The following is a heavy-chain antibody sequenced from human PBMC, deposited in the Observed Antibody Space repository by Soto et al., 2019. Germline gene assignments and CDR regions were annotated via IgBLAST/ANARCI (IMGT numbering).Heavy chain of an antibody. Sequence: QVQLQESGPGLVKPSETLSLTCTVSGASISSSYWSWIRQSPGKGLEWIGYVYYSGSTNYNPSLKGPVTISVDTSKNQFSLRLSSVTAAHTAVYYCARGYYDSRGQSNTFDIWGQGTMATVSS. CDR3: ARGYYDSRGQSNTFDI. D-gene: IGHD3-22*01. CDR2: VYYSGST. CDR1: GASISSSY. J-gene: IGHJ3*02. V-gene: IGHV4-59*01.